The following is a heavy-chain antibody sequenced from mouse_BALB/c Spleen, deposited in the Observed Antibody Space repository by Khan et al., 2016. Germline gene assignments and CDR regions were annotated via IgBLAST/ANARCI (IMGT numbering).Heavy chain of an antibody. V-gene: IGHV2-6-7*01. Sequence: VQLQESGPGLVAPSQSLSITCTVSGFSIIAYGVNWVRQPPGKGLEWLGMIWGDGSTDYNSALKSRLNLTKDNSRSQVFLKMNSLRTDDTAKYYCARDGWGYYAMDYWGQGTSVTVSS. D-gene: IGHD2-2*01. CDR3: ARDGWGYYAMDY. J-gene: IGHJ4*01. CDR1: GFSIIAYG. CDR2: IWGDGST.